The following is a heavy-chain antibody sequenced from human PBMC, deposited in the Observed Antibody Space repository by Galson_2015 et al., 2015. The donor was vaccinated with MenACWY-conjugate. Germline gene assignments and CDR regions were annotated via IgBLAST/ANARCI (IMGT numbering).Heavy chain of an antibody. CDR3: VKDRWNRYNWNYAFDI. CDR1: GLTFGTYE. J-gene: IGHJ3*02. Sequence: LRLSCAASGLTFGTYEMNWVRQAPGKGLKWISYISSSSSTIHYADSVKGRFTISRDNAKNSLYLQMNSLRAEDTAVYYCVKDRWNRYNWNYAFDIWGQGTMVTVS. CDR2: ISSSSSTI. V-gene: IGHV3-48*03. D-gene: IGHD1-7*01.